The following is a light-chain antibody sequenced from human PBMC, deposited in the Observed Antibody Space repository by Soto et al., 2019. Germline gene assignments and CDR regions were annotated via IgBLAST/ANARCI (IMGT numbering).Light chain of an antibody. Sequence: IVVTKFSTTLFLVSRCKVPLSLRANQAGNSQLAWYQHRPGQAPRLLIYLASNRAAGVPARFSGSGSGTDFTLTISDVEPEDFAVYYCHQRQSWPRTFGQGTTVDI. CDR1: QAGNSQ. CDR2: LAS. J-gene: IGKJ1*01. V-gene: IGKV3-11*01. CDR3: HQRQSWPRT.